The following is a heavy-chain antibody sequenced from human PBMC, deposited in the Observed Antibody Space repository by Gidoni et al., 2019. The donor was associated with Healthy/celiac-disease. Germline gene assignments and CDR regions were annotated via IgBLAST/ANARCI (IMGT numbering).Heavy chain of an antibody. J-gene: IGHJ3*02. CDR2: IYPGDSDT. CDR1: GYSFTSYW. V-gene: IGHV5-51*01. CDR3: AKSLAYCGGDCYSDAFDI. D-gene: IGHD2-21*02. Sequence: EVQLVQSGAEVKKPGESLKISCKGSGYSFTSYWIGWVRQMPGKGLEWMGIIYPGDSDTRYSPSFQGQVTISADKSISTAYLQWSSLKASDTAMYYCAKSLAYCGGDCYSDAFDIWGQGTMVTVSS.